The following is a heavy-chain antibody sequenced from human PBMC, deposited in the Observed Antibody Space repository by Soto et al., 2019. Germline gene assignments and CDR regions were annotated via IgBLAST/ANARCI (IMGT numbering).Heavy chain of an antibody. CDR1: GGTFSSYA. D-gene: IGHD6-13*01. J-gene: IGHJ6*02. CDR3: ARLIAAAGLDGMDV. CDR2: IIPIFGTA. V-gene: IGHV1-69*13. Sequence: SVKVSCKASGGTFSSYAISWVRQAPGQGLEWMGGIIPIFGTANYAQKFQGRVTITADESTSTAYMELSSLRSEDTAVYYCARLIAAAGLDGMDVWGQGTTVTVSS.